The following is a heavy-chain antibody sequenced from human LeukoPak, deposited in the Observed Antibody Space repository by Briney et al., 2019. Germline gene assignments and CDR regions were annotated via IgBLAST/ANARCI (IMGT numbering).Heavy chain of an antibody. CDR1: GFTFSSYS. Sequence: PGGSLRLSCAASGFTFSSYSMNWVRQAPGKGLEWVSYISSSSSTIYYADSVKGRFTISRDNAANSLYLQVNSLRAEDSAVYYCASTFPYCTSGTCALGGQGTLVTVSS. V-gene: IGHV3-48*04. CDR2: ISSSSSTI. D-gene: IGHD2-15*01. J-gene: IGHJ4*02. CDR3: ASTFPYCTSGTCAL.